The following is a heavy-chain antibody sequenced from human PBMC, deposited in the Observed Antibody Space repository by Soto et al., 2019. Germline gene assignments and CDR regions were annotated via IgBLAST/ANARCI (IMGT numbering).Heavy chain of an antibody. CDR3: ATDPNRETFAYGANSAAFDI. CDR1: GGSISGYY. Sequence: SETLSLTCTVSGGSISGYYWTWIRQPPGKGLEWIGYVYYSGTTNYNPSLKSRVTISVDTSKNQFSLKLRSVTTADTAVYYCATDPNRETFAYGANSAAFDIWGQGTMVTVSS. J-gene: IGHJ3*02. CDR2: VYYSGTT. V-gene: IGHV4-59*01. D-gene: IGHD4-17*01.